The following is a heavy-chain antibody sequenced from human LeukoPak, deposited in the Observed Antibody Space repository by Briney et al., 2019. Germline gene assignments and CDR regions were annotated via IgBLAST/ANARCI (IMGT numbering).Heavy chain of an antibody. J-gene: IGHJ4*02. CDR1: RFTFSTYW. CDR3: ARVLHKRNYDSSVYYGY. D-gene: IGHD3-22*01. V-gene: IGHV3-74*01. CDR2: INSDGSST. Sequence: GGSLRLSCAASRFTFSTYWMHWVRQAPGKGLVWVSRINSDGSSTGYADSVKGRFTISRDNAKNTLYLQMNSLRAEDTAVYYCARVLHKRNYDSSVYYGYWGQGTLVTVSS.